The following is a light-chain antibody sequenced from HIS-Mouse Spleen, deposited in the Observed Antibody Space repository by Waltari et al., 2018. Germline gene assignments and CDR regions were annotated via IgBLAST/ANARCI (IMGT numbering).Light chain of an antibody. CDR2: KAS. CDR3: QQYNSYSMYT. Sequence: DIQLTQSPSFLSASVGDRVTITCRASQSISSWLAWYQQKPGKAPKLLIYKASSLESGVPSRFSGSGSGTEFTLTISSLQPDDCATYYCQQYNSYSMYTFGQGTKLEIK. J-gene: IGKJ2*01. CDR1: QSISSW. V-gene: IGKV1-5*03.